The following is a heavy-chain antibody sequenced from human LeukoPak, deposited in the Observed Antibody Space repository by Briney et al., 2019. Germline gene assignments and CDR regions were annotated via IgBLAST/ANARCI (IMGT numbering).Heavy chain of an antibody. D-gene: IGHD2-15*01. CDR3: ETTGYCSGGSCYSGNYFDY. Sequence: SETLSLTCTVLGGSVSSGSDYWSWIRQPPGKGLEWIGYIYYSGSTNYNPSLNSRVTISVDTSRNQFSLKLSSVTAADTAVYYCETTGYCSGGSCYSGNYFDYWGQGTLVTVSS. CDR1: GGSVSSGSDY. CDR2: IYYSGST. J-gene: IGHJ4*02. V-gene: IGHV4-61*01.